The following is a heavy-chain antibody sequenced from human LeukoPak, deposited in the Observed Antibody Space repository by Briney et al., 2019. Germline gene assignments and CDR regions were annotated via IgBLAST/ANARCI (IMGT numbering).Heavy chain of an antibody. J-gene: IGHJ5*02. CDR2: ISAYNGNT. CDR1: GYTFTSYD. V-gene: IGHV1-18*01. D-gene: IGHD5-24*01. Sequence: GASVTVSCKASGYTFTSYDINWLRQATGQGRAWMGWISAYNGNTNYAQKLQGRVTMTTDTSTSTAYMELRSLRSDDTAVYYCARDTAQTGWLHNNWFDPWGQGTLVTVSS. CDR3: ARDTAQTGWLHNNWFDP.